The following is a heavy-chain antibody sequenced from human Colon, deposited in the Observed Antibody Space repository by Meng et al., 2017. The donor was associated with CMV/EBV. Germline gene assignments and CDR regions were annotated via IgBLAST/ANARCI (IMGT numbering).Heavy chain of an antibody. CDR3: ARGSGPLFPGAFDI. CDR1: PFNVVNTY. J-gene: IGHJ3*02. D-gene: IGHD3-10*02. CDR2: IYSGGPV. V-gene: IGHV3-53*01. Sequence: GESLKISCAGSPFNVVNTYMSWVRQAPGKGLEWVSLIYSGGPVHYADSVKGRFTISRDNSNNILYLQMNSLRAEDTAVYYCARGSGPLFPGAFDIWGQGTMVTVSS.